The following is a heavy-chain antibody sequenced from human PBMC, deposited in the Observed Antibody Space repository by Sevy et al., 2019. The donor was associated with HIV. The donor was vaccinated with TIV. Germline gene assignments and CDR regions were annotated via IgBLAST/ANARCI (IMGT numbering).Heavy chain of an antibody. J-gene: IGHJ5*02. CDR3: ARENLDWFDT. V-gene: IGHV3-33*01. CDR1: GFIFYTFG. CDR2: ISYDGSNT. Sequence: GGSLRLSCEASGFIFYTFGMHWVRQAPGKGLEWVAVISYDGSNTYYADSVKGRFTISRDNSKNTMFLLMNGLRTEDMAVYYCARENLDWFDTWGQGTLVTVSS.